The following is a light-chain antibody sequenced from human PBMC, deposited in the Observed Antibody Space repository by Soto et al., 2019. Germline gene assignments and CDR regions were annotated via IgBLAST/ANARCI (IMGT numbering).Light chain of an antibody. V-gene: IGKV1-39*01. Sequence: DIQMTQSPSSLSASVGDRVTIACRASQSISGYLNWYQQKPGKAPKLLIYAASSLQSGVPSRFSGSGSGTDFTLTINSLQPEDFATYYCQQSDSSPRTFGKGTKVDIK. CDR2: AAS. J-gene: IGKJ1*01. CDR1: QSISGY. CDR3: QQSDSSPRT.